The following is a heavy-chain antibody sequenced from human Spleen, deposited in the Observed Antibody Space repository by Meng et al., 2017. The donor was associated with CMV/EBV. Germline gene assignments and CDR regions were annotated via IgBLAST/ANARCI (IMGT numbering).Heavy chain of an antibody. J-gene: IGHJ3*02. Sequence: GESLKISCAASGFTFSSYEMNWVRQAPGKGLEWVSYISSSGSTIYYADSVKGRFTISRDNAKNSLYLQMNSLRDEDTALYYCARDPLLSSTSCSYHDAFDIWGQGTMVTVSS. CDR3: ARDPLLSSTSCSYHDAFDI. CDR2: ISSSGSTI. D-gene: IGHD2-2*01. V-gene: IGHV3-48*03. CDR1: GFTFSSYE.